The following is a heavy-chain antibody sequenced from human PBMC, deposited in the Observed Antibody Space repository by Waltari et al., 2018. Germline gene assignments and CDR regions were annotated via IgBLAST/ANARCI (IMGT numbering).Heavy chain of an antibody. J-gene: IGHJ3*02. V-gene: IGHV3-23*03. CDR3: AGQGRRGKGNFGAFDI. Sequence: EVQLLESGGGLVQPGGSLRLSCAASGFTFSSYAMRWVRQAPGKGWEWGSVIYSGGSTYYADSVKDRFTISRDNSKNTLYLQMNSLRAEDTAVYYCAGQGRRGKGNFGAFDIWGQGTMVTVSS. D-gene: IGHD3-10*01. CDR2: IYSGGST. CDR1: GFTFSSYA.